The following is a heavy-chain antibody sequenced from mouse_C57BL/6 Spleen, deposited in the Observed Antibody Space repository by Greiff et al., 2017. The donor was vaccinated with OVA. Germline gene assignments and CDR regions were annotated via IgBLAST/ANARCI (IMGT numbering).Heavy chain of an antibody. CDR2: ISSGSSTI. CDR1: GFTFSDYG. V-gene: IGHV5-17*01. Sequence: EVMLVESGGGLVKPGGSLKLSCAASGFTFSDYGMHWVRQAPEKGLEWVAYISSGSSTIYYADTVKGRFTISRDNAKNTLFLQMTSLRSEDTAMYYCARDSSGFAYWGQGTLVTVSA. J-gene: IGHJ3*01. D-gene: IGHD3-2*02. CDR3: ARDSSGFAY.